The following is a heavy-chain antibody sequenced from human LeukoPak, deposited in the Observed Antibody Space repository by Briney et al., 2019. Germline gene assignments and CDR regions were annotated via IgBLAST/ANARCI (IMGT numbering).Heavy chain of an antibody. CDR3: ARGVYYYDSSGYPAEVFDY. CDR1: GFTFSSYW. V-gene: IGHV3-74*01. CDR2: INSDGSST. J-gene: IGHJ4*02. D-gene: IGHD3-22*01. Sequence: GGSLRLSCAASGFTFSSYWMHWVRQAPGNGLVWVTRINSDGSSTSYADSVKGRFTISRDNAKNTLYLQMNSLRAEDTAVYYCARGVYYYDSSGYPAEVFDYWGQGTLVTVSS.